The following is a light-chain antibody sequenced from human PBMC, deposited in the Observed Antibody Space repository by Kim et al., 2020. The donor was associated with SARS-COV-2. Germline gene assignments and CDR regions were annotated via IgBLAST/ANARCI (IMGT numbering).Light chain of an antibody. V-gene: IGKV3-11*01. J-gene: IGKJ1*01. CDR3: QQRRYWPVT. CDR2: DAS. CDR1: QGVGSQ. Sequence: SSPGERAPLPCRASQGVGSQLAWYRQKPGQAPRLVIYDASVRATGIAARFSGSGSGTDFTLTISSLEPEDFAVYFCQQRRYWPVTFGQGTKVDIK.